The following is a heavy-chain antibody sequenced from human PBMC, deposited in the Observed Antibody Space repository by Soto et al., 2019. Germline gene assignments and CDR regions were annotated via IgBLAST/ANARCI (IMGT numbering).Heavy chain of an antibody. J-gene: IGHJ6*02. CDR3: ASQSLYYYGLDV. Sequence: GGSLRLSCAVSGFPFSTYWMHWVRQAPGKGPVWVSRINNDGSTTRYADSVKGRFTISRDNAKNTLYLQMNSLRAEDTAVYYCASQSLYYYGLDVWGQGTTVTVSS. CDR2: INNDGSTT. CDR1: GFPFSTYW. V-gene: IGHV3-74*01.